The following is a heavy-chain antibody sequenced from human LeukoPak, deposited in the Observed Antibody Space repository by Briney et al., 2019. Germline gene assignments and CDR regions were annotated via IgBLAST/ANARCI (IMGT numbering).Heavy chain of an antibody. J-gene: IGHJ4*02. CDR3: ARGRGRDGDNLTR. CDR1: GGSFSGYY. V-gene: IGHV4-34*01. Sequence: PSETLSLTCAVYGGSFSGYYWSWIRQPPGKGLEWIGEINHSGSTNYNPSLKSRVTISVGTSKNQFSLKLTSVTAADTAVYYCARGRGRDGDNLTRWGQGTLVTVSS. CDR2: INHSGST. D-gene: IGHD5-24*01.